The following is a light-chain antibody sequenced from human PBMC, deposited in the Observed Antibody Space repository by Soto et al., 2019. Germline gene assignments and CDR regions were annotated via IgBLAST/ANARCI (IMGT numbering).Light chain of an antibody. V-gene: IGLV1-47*01. CDR1: SPNIGSRY. J-gene: IGLJ1*01. Sequence: SVLTPPPPTSGAPRQRGTISCSGSSPNIGSRYVYWYQVVPGTAPKLLIYWNDQRPSGVPDRFSGSKSGTSASLAISGLRSEDEADYYCGAWDDRLSGYFFGSGTKVTVL. CDR2: WND. CDR3: GAWDDRLSGYF.